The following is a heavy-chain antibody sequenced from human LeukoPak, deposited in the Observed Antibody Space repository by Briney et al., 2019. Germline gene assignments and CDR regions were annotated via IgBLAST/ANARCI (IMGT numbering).Heavy chain of an antibody. J-gene: IGHJ6*02. CDR2: IGSSGDNA. V-gene: IGHV3-23*01. D-gene: IGHD6-19*01. Sequence: GGSLRLSCAASGFAFSFNAMTWVRQAPGKGLEWVSAIGSSGDNAYYADPVKGRFTISRDNSRNTLYLQMNSLRAEDTAVYYCAKDRVGSSGWFTPNYYYYGMDVWGQGPRSPSP. CDR1: GFAFSFNA. CDR3: AKDRVGSSGWFTPNYYYYGMDV.